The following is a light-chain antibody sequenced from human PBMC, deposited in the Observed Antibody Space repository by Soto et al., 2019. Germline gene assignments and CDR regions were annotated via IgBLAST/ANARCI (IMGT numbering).Light chain of an antibody. CDR3: QQSYRTPRT. CDR2: DAS. J-gene: IGKJ1*01. Sequence: DIQMTQSPSSLSASVGDRVTITCRASQSITTSLNWYQHKPGKAPKLLIHDASSLDSGVPSRFSGSGSGTDFTLNISSLQPEDFATYYCQQSYRTPRTFGQGTKVDIK. CDR1: QSITTS. V-gene: IGKV1-39*01.